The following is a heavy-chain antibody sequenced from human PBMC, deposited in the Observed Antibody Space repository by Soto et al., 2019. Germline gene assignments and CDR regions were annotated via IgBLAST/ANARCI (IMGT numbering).Heavy chain of an antibody. D-gene: IGHD2-2*01. Sequence: EVQLLESGGGLVQPGGSLRLSCAASGFTFSSYAMSWVRQAPGKGLEWVSAISGSGGSTYYADSVKGRFTISRDNSKNTLHLQMKSLIPEDTAVYYCAKNILVVPAARDAFDIWGQGTMVTVSS. J-gene: IGHJ3*02. CDR2: ISGSGGST. CDR1: GFTFSSYA. CDR3: AKNILVVPAARDAFDI. V-gene: IGHV3-23*01.